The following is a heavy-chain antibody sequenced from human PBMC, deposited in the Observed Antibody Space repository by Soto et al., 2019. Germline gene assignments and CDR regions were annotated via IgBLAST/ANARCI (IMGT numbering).Heavy chain of an antibody. CDR2: INAGNGNT. J-gene: IGHJ4*02. D-gene: IGHD6-19*01. V-gene: IGHV1-3*01. CDR1: GYTFTSYA. CDR3: ARVPSSGWPYFFDY. Sequence: ASVKVSCKASGYTFTSYAMHWVRQAPGQRLEWMGWINAGNGNTKYSQKFQGRVTITRDTSASTAYMELSSLRSEDTAVYYCARVPSSGWPYFFDYWGLGTLVTSPQ.